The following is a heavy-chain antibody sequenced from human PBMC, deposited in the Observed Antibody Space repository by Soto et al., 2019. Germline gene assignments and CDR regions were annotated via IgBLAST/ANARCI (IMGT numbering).Heavy chain of an antibody. J-gene: IGHJ2*01. CDR1: GGSISSYY. D-gene: IGHD4-17*01. Sequence: SETLSLTCTVSGGSISSYYWSWIRQPPGKGLEWIGYIYYSGSTNYNPSLKSRVTISVDTSKNQFSLKLSSVTAADTAVYYCARYGENGDYVWYFDLWGRGTLVTVSS. V-gene: IGHV4-59*01. CDR2: IYYSGST. CDR3: ARYGENGDYVWYFDL.